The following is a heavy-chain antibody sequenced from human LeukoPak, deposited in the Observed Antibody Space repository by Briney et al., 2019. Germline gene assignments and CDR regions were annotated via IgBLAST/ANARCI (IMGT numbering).Heavy chain of an antibody. Sequence: PGGSLRLSCAASGFTFSSYGMHWVRQAPGKGLEWVAVIWYDGSNKYYADSVKGRFTISRDNSKNTLYLQMNSLRAEDTAVYYCAREVVGAAAGTFDYWGQGTLVTVSS. J-gene: IGHJ4*02. D-gene: IGHD6-13*01. CDR3: AREVVGAAAGTFDY. V-gene: IGHV3-33*01. CDR1: GFTFSSYG. CDR2: IWYDGSNK.